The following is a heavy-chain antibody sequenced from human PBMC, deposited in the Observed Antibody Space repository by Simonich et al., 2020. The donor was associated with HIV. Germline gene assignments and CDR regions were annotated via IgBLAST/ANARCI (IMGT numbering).Heavy chain of an antibody. J-gene: IGHJ4*02. Sequence: QVQLQQWGAGQLKASETLSLTCAVYFGSFSGYYCSWIRQPPGKGLEWIGEINHSRSTNNNPSRKRRITISVDTSKNQFSLKLSSVTAADTAVYYCARRGDSSSTYYTYYFDYWGQGTLVTVSS. CDR3: ARRGDSSSTYYTYYFDY. CDR1: FGSFSGYY. CDR2: INHSRST. D-gene: IGHD2-2*02. V-gene: IGHV4-34*01.